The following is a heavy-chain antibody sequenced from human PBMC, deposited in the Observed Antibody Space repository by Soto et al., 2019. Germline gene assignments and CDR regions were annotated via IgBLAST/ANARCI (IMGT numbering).Heavy chain of an antibody. CDR3: ARDRVVVAAAGENWFDP. CDR2: ISSSSSYI. CDR1: GFTFSSYS. D-gene: IGHD2-15*01. V-gene: IGHV3-21*01. J-gene: IGHJ5*02. Sequence: EVQLVESGGGLVKPGGSLRLSCAASGFTFSSYSMNWVRQAPGKVLEWGSSISSSSSYIYYADSVKGRFTISRDNAKNSLYLQMNSLRAEDTAVYYCARDRVVVAAAGENWFDPWGQGTLVTVSS.